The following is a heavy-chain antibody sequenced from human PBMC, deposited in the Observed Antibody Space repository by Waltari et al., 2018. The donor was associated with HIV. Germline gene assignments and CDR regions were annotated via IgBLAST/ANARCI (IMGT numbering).Heavy chain of an antibody. J-gene: IGHJ3*02. D-gene: IGHD7-27*01. CDR2: INAGNGNT. CDR1: GYTFTSYA. V-gene: IGHV1-3*01. Sequence: QVQLVQSGAEVKKPGASVKVSGKASGYTFTSYAMHWVRQAPGQRLEWMGWINAGNGNTKYSQKFQGRVTITRDTSASTAYMELSSLRSEDTAVYYCARELGSYENAFDIWGQGTMVTVSS. CDR3: ARELGSYENAFDI.